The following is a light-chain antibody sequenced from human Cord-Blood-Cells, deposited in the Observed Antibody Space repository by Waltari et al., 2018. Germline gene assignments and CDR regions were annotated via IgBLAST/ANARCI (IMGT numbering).Light chain of an antibody. V-gene: IGKV4-1*01. CDR2: CAS. J-gene: IGKJ2*01. CDR3: QQYYSTPYT. CDR1: QSVLYSSNNKNY. Sequence: DIVMTQSPDSLAVCLGERATINCKSSQSVLYSSNNKNYLAWYQQKPGQPPKLLIYCASTRESGVPDRFSGSGSGTDFTLTISSLQAEDVAVYYCQQYYSTPYTFGQGTKLEIK.